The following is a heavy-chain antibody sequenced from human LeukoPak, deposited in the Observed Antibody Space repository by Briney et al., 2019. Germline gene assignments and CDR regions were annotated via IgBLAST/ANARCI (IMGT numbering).Heavy chain of an antibody. CDR3: ARDQGGAHDYGDYEYYFDY. D-gene: IGHD4-17*01. CDR2: ISSSSSYI. Sequence: PGGSLRLSCAASGFTFSSYSMNWVRQAPGKGLEWVSSISSSSSYIYYAGSVKGRFTISRDNAKNSLYLQMNSLRAEDTAVYYCARDQGGAHDYGDYEYYFDYWGQGTLVTVSS. CDR1: GFTFSSYS. J-gene: IGHJ4*02. V-gene: IGHV3-21*01.